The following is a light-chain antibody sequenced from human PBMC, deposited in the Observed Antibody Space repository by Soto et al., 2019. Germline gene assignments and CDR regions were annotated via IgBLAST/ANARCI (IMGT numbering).Light chain of an antibody. CDR3: QQYNIWPIT. J-gene: IGKJ5*01. V-gene: IGKV3-15*01. CDR2: RAS. Sequence: EVLMTQSPDTLYVSPGERVTLSCRASQSISDNLAWYRQKPGQGPRLLVYRASTRTLGIPARFSGSESGTEFTLTISSLQSEDFAVYYCQQYNIWPITFGQGTRLEIK. CDR1: QSISDN.